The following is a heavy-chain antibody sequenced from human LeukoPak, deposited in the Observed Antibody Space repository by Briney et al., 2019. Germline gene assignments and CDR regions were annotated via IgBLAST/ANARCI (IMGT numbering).Heavy chain of an antibody. J-gene: IGHJ6*02. V-gene: IGHV4-59*12. CDR3: ARDKVDPYYYDSSGYYVYDYYYYYGMDV. Sequence: KTSETLSLTCTVSGGSISSYYWSWIRQPPGKGLEWIGYIYYSGSTNYNPSLKSRVTISVDTSKNQFSLKLSSVTAADTAVYYCARDKVDPYYYDSSGYYVYDYYYYYGMDVWGQGTTVTVSS. CDR2: IYYSGST. CDR1: GGSISSYY. D-gene: IGHD3-22*01.